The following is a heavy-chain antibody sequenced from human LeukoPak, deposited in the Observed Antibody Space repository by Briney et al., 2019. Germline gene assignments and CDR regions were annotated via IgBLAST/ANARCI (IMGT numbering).Heavy chain of an antibody. J-gene: IGHJ4*02. D-gene: IGHD3-22*01. CDR2: INPSGGDT. CDR3: ARDEVGFYDTNY. CDR1: GYTFTSFY. V-gene: IGHV1-46*01. Sequence: ASVKVSCKASGYTFTSFYIHWVRQAPGQGLEWVGIINPSGGDTTYAEKFQGRVTMTSDTSTSTVYMYLSSLRSEDTAVYYCARDEVGFYDTNYWGQETLVTVSS.